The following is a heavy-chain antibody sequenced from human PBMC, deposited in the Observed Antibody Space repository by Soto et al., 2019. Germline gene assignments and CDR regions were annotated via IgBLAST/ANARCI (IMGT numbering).Heavy chain of an antibody. CDR3: ARSLYCSSTSCHDY. CDR2: IYWDDDK. V-gene: IGHV2-5*02. D-gene: IGHD2-2*01. Sequence: QITLKESGPTLVKPTQTLTLTCTFSGFSLSTSGVGVGWIRQPPGKALEWLALIYWDDDKRYSPSLKSRLTNTKDTSKNPVVLTMTNMDPVDTATYYCARSLYCSSTSCHDYWGQGTLVTVSS. J-gene: IGHJ4*02. CDR1: GFSLSTSGVG.